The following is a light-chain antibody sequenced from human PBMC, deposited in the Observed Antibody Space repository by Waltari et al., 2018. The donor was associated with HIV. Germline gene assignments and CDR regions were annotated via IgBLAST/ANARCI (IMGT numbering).Light chain of an antibody. J-gene: IGKJ4*01. CDR1: QAIDNS. V-gene: IGKV1-NL1*01. CDR3: QQYYGTPIT. CDR2: FAS. Sequence: DIQMTQSPSSLSASIGDRVTFACRASQAIDNSLAWYQQKPGKAPKLLLYFASRLVSGVPSRFSGGGSGTDYTFTITSLQPEDFATYYCQQYYGTPITFGGGTKVEIK.